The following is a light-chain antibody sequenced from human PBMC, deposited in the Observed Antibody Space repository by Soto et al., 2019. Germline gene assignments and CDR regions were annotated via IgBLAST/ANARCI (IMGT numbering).Light chain of an antibody. V-gene: IGKV3-20*01. CDR2: GAS. Sequence: VLSQSPGSLSLSPEARATLSCRASQNVTSSNLAWYQQKPGQAPRLLIYGASSRATGIPDRFSGSGSGTDFTLTISRLEPEDFALYYCQQYGSSPRVTFGQGTRLEIK. CDR1: QNVTSSN. J-gene: IGKJ5*01. CDR3: QQYGSSPRVT.